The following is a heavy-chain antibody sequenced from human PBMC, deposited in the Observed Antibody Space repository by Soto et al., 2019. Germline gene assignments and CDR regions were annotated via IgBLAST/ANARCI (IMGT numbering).Heavy chain of an antibody. Sequence: SETLSLTCTVSGGSISSGGYYWSWIRQHPGKGLEWIGYIYYSGNIYYNPSLKSRVTISVDTSKNQFSLKLSSVTAADTAVYYCASGVVVTGIYTSIAEYFQHWGQGTLVTVSS. D-gene: IGHD2-21*02. CDR2: IYYSGNI. CDR3: ASGVVVTGIYTSIAEYFQH. CDR1: GGSISSGGYY. J-gene: IGHJ1*01. V-gene: IGHV4-31*03.